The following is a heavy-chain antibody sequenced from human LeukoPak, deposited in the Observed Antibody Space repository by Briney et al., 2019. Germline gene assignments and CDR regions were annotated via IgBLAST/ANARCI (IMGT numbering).Heavy chain of an antibody. J-gene: IGHJ4*02. CDR2: ISSSSSYI. V-gene: IGHV3-21*01. Sequence: GGCLRLSCAASGFTFSSYSMNWVRQAPGKGLEWVSSISSSSSYIYYADSVKGRFTNSRDNAKHSLFLQMNSLRDEDTAVYYCARGCSGGSCFGDFDYWGQGALGTVSS. D-gene: IGHD2-15*01. CDR1: GFTFSSYS. CDR3: ARGCSGGSCFGDFDY.